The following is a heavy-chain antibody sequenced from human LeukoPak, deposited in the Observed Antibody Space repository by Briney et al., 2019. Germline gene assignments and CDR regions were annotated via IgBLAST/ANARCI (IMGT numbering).Heavy chain of an antibody. Sequence: GGSLRLSCTVSGFTVSSNSMSWVRQAPGKGLEWVSFIYSDNTHYSDSVKGRFTISKDNSKNTLYMRMSSLRAEDTAVYYCAKEKGGWSDYWGQGTLVTVSS. V-gene: IGHV3-53*01. CDR1: GFTVSSNS. D-gene: IGHD6-19*01. CDR2: IYSDNT. J-gene: IGHJ4*02. CDR3: AKEKGGWSDY.